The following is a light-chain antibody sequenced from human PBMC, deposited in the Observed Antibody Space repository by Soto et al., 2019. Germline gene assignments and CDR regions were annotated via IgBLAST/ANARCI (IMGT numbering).Light chain of an antibody. V-gene: IGKV1-39*01. Sequence: DIQMTQSPSSLSASVGDRVTITCRASQSISDSLNWYQHKPGTAPKLLIYAASSLQSGVPSRFSGGGSGTDFTLTINSLQHEDFLTYFCQQSFSFPATFGAGPKVDIK. J-gene: IGKJ4*01. CDR1: QSISDS. CDR3: QQSFSFPAT. CDR2: AAS.